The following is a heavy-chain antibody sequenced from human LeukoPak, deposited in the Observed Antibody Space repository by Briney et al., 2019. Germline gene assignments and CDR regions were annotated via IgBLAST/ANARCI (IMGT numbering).Heavy chain of an antibody. Sequence: PGGSLRLSCAASGFTFSSFAMSWVRQAPGKGLEWVSGISGSGAGTYYAACVKGRFTISSDNSKNTLYLQMNSLRAEDTAVYYCAKEMTTTFYFSSYMDVWGKGTPVTVSS. D-gene: IGHD5-24*01. CDR1: GFTFSSFA. V-gene: IGHV3-23*01. J-gene: IGHJ6*03. CDR2: ISGSGAGT. CDR3: AKEMTTTFYFSSYMDV.